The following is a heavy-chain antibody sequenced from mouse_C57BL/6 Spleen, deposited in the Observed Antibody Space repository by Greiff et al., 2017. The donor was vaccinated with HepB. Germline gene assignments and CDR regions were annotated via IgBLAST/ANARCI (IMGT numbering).Heavy chain of an antibody. D-gene: IGHD2-3*01. CDR3: ARLIYDGYYPYYFDY. J-gene: IGHJ2*01. CDR1: GFTFSSYG. CDR2: ISSGGSYT. V-gene: IGHV5-6*01. Sequence: EVKLVESGGDLVKPGGSLKLSCAASGFTFSSYGMSWVRQTPDKRLEWVATISSGGSYTYYPDSVKGRFTISRDNAKNTLYLQMSSLKSEDTAMYYCARLIYDGYYPYYFDYWGQGTTRTVSS.